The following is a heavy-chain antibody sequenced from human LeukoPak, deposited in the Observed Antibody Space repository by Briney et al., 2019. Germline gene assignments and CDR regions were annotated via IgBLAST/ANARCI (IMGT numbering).Heavy chain of an antibody. D-gene: IGHD2-2*01. CDR2: ISGSGGST. Sequence: GGSLRLSCAASGFTFSSYAMSWVRQAPGKGLEWVSAISGSGGSTYYADSVKGRFTISRDNSKNTLYLQMHSLRAEDTAVYYCAKDPPKFYCSSTSCYDYWGQGTLVTVSS. CDR3: AKDPPKFYCSSTSCYDY. J-gene: IGHJ4*02. CDR1: GFTFSSYA. V-gene: IGHV3-23*01.